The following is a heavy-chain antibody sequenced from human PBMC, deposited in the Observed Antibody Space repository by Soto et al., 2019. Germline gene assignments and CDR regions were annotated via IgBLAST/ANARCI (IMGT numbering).Heavy chain of an antibody. J-gene: IGHJ4*02. Sequence: QVQLVQSGAEVKKPGSSVKVSCKASGGTFSSYAISWVRQAPGQGLEWMGGIIPIFGTANYAQKFQGRVTITADESTSTAYMELSSLSSEDTAVYYCAQLNNGDTAMVTSQFDYWGQGTLVTVSS. CDR2: IIPIFGTA. D-gene: IGHD5-18*01. V-gene: IGHV1-69*01. CDR3: AQLNNGDTAMVTSQFDY. CDR1: GGTFSSYA.